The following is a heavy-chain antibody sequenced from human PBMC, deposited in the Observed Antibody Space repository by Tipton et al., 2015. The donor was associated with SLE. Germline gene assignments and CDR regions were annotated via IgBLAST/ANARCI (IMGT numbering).Heavy chain of an antibody. CDR3: AKEGYYGSGSRDALDI. D-gene: IGHD3-10*01. CDR1: GFTFSSYA. Sequence: GSLRLSCAASGFTFSSYAMSWVRQAPGKGLEWVSAISGSGGSTYYADSVKGRFTISRDNSKNTLYLQMNSLRAEDTAVYYCAKEGYYGSGSRDALDIWGQGTMVTVAS. V-gene: IGHV3-23*01. J-gene: IGHJ3*02. CDR2: ISGSGGST.